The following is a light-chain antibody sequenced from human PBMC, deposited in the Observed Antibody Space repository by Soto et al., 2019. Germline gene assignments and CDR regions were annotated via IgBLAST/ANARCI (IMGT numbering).Light chain of an antibody. CDR3: QQHGSSPWT. CDR2: GAS. V-gene: IGKV3-20*01. CDR1: QSVSSSY. J-gene: IGKJ1*01. Sequence: EIVLTQSPGTLSLSPGERATLSCRASQSVSSSYLAWYQQKPGQAPRLLIYGASSRATGIPDRFSGSGSGTDFTLTSSRLEPVDFAVYYCQQHGSSPWTFGQGTNVEIK.